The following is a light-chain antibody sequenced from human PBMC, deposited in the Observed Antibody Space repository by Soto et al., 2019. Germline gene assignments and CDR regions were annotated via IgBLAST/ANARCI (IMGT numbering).Light chain of an antibody. CDR3: QQYNNWPLT. CDR1: QGLSSN. CDR2: GAS. Sequence: EIVMTQSPATLSVSPGERATLSCRASQGLSSNLAWYQQKPGQAPRLLIYGASTRATGIPARFSGSGSGTEFTLTISSLQSEDFEVYYCQQYNNWPLTFGGGTKVDIK. V-gene: IGKV3-15*01. J-gene: IGKJ4*01.